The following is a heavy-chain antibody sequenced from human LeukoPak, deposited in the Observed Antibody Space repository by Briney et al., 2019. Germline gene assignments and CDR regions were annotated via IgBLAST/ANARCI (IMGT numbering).Heavy chain of an antibody. D-gene: IGHD3-22*01. V-gene: IGHV3-30*02. CDR3: AKPTQYYYDSSGYYSHAEYFQH. Sequence: PGGSLRLSCAASGFTFSSYGMHWVRQAPGKGLEWVAFIRYDGSNKYYADSVKGRFTISRDNSKNTLYLQMNSLRAEDTAVYYCAKPTQYYYDSSGYYSHAEYFQHWGQGTLVTVSS. CDR2: IRYDGSNK. J-gene: IGHJ1*01. CDR1: GFTFSSYG.